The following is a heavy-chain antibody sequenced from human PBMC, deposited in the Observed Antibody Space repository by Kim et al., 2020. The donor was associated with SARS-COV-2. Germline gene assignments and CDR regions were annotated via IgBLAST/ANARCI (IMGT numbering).Heavy chain of an antibody. V-gene: IGHV3-33*01. J-gene: IGHJ5*02. CDR1: GFTFSSYG. D-gene: IGHD3-3*01. CDR2: IWYDGSNK. Sequence: GGSLRLSCAASGFTFSSYGMHWVRQAPGKGLEWVAVIWYDGSNKYYADSVKGRFTISRDNSKNTLYLQMNSLRAEDTAVYYCARDSAIFGLGWFDPWGQGTLVTVSS. CDR3: ARDSAIFGLGWFDP.